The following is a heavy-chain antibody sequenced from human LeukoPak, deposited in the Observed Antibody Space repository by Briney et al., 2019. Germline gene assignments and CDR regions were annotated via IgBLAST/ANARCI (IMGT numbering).Heavy chain of an antibody. Sequence: SETLSLTCTVSGGSISSYYWSWIRQPPGKGLEWIGYIYYSGSTKSNPSLKSRVTISVDTSKNQFSLMLSSVTAADTAVYYCARHGGTSYYFDYWGQGTLVTVSS. CDR1: GGSISSYY. V-gene: IGHV4-59*08. CDR3: ARHGGTSYYFDY. CDR2: IYYSGST. J-gene: IGHJ4*02.